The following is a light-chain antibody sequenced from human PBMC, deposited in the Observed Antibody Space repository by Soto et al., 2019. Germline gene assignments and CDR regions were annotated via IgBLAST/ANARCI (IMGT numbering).Light chain of an antibody. CDR2: DAS. CDR3: PQYGSSPLT. V-gene: IGKV3-20*01. J-gene: IGKJ4*01. CDR1: QSVRSNY. Sequence: EIVLTQSPDTLSLSPGERATLSCRASQSVRSNYLAWYQQKPGQAPRFLIYDASSRATGIPDRFSGSGSGTDFTLTISRLEPEDFAVYYCPQYGSSPLTFRGGTKVDIK.